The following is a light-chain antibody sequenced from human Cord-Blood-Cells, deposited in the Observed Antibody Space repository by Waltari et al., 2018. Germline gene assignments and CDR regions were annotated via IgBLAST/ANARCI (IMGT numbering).Light chain of an antibody. Sequence: DIVMTQSPDSLAVSLGERATLTCKSRQSVLYSSNNKNYLAWYQQKPGQPPKLLIYWASTRESGVPDRFSGSGSGTDFTLTISSLQAEDVAVYYCQQYYSTPPAFGPGTKVDIK. J-gene: IGKJ3*01. V-gene: IGKV4-1*01. CDR3: QQYYSTPPA. CDR1: QSVLYSSNNKNY. CDR2: WAS.